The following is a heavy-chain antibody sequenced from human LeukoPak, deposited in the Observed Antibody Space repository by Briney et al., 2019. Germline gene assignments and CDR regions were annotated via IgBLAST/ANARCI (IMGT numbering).Heavy chain of an antibody. J-gene: IGHJ6*03. D-gene: IGHD3-22*01. Sequence: GASVKVSCKTSGYTFTDFSIHWVRQAPGQGLEWMGIINPTGGSAGFAQKFQGRVTMTRDMSTSTFYMELSSLRSEDTAVYYCARGVLFYYYDSSGPSVAHGLFSGLYYYYYMDVWGKGTTVTISS. CDR3: ARGVLFYYYDSSGPSVAHGLFSGLYYYYYMDV. V-gene: IGHV1-46*01. CDR1: GYTFTDFS. CDR2: INPTGGSA.